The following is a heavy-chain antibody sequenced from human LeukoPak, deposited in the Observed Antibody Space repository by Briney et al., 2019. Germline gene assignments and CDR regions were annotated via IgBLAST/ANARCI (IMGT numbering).Heavy chain of an antibody. CDR3: ARGDPLMYYYYYGMDV. CDR1: GYTFTSYD. V-gene: IGHV1-8*01. J-gene: IGHJ6*02. D-gene: IGHD2-8*01. CDR2: MNPNSGNT. Sequence: GASVKVSCKASGYTFTSYDINWVRQATGQGLEWMGWMNPNSGNTGYAQKFQGRVTMTRNTSISTAYMELSSLRSEDTAVYYCARGDPLMYYYYYGMDVWGQGTTVTASS.